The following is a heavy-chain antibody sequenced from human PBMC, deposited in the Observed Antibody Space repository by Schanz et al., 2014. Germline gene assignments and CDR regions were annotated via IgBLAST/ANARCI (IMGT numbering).Heavy chain of an antibody. Sequence: EVQLLESGGGLVQPGGSLRLSCAASGFTFSSYAMSWVRQIPGKGLEWVSSFNDGGVNKYYADSVKGRFTISSDNSKSTLYLQMNSLRAEDTALYYCARDRRNADLDYWGQGTLVTVSS. CDR3: ARDRRNADLDY. D-gene: IGHD1-1*01. CDR2: FNDGGVNK. J-gene: IGHJ4*02. V-gene: IGHV3-23*01. CDR1: GFTFSSYA.